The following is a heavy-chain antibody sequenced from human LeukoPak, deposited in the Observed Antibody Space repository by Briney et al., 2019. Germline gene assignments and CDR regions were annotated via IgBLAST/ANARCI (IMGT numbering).Heavy chain of an antibody. Sequence: GGSLRLSCAASGFTFDDYAMHWVRQVPGKGLEWVSGISWNSGSKGYADSVKGRFTISRDNAKNSLYLQMNSLRAEDTALYYCAKGYSSSGTDAFDIWGQGTVVTVSS. CDR2: ISWNSGSK. CDR3: AKGYSSSGTDAFDI. J-gene: IGHJ3*02. V-gene: IGHV3-9*01. D-gene: IGHD6-13*01. CDR1: GFTFDDYA.